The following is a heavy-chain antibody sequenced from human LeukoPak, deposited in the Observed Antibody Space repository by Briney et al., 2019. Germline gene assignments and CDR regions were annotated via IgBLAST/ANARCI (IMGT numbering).Heavy chain of an antibody. Sequence: GGSLRLSCAASGFTFSSYGMHWVRQAPGKGLEWVAVMSYDGSNKYYADSVKGRFTISRDNSKNTLYLQMNSLRAEDTAVYYCAKDHPGYSGYDYWGQGTLVTVSS. CDR1: GFTFSSYG. D-gene: IGHD5-12*01. CDR3: AKDHPGYSGYDY. J-gene: IGHJ4*02. CDR2: MSYDGSNK. V-gene: IGHV3-30*18.